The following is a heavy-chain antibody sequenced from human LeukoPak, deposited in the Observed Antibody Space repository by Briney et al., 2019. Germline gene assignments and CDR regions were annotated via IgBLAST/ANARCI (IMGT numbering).Heavy chain of an antibody. Sequence: SETLSLTCTVSGGSINNYYWSWIRQPAGKGLEWIGRIYTRGSTNYNPSLKSRVTMSVDTSKNQFSLKLSSVTAADTAVYYCARVRLKWLAQRGAFDIWGQGTMVTVSS. V-gene: IGHV4-4*07. J-gene: IGHJ3*02. CDR3: ARVRLKWLAQRGAFDI. CDR1: GGSINNYY. CDR2: IYTRGST. D-gene: IGHD6-19*01.